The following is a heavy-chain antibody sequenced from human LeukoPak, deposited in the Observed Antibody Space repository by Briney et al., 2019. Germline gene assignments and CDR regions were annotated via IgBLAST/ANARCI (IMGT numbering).Heavy chain of an antibody. Sequence: GGSLRLSCAASGFIFSSYAMSWVRQAPGQGLEWVAGISGSGVTTSYADSVKGRFTISRDNSHNTLYLQMHSLRGEDTAVYYCAKDRVGFYPVRTPFFDYWGQGTLVTVSS. CDR3: AKDRVGFYPVRTPFFDY. J-gene: IGHJ4*02. V-gene: IGHV3-23*01. D-gene: IGHD2/OR15-2a*01. CDR1: GFIFSSYA. CDR2: ISGSGVTT.